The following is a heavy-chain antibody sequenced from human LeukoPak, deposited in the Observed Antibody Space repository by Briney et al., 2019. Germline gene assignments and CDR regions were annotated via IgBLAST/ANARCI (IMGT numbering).Heavy chain of an antibody. Sequence: TGGSLRLSCAASGFTFSSYGMHWVRQAPGKGLEWVAVISYDGSNKYYADSVKGRFIISRDNAMNSLYLQMNSLRVEDTAVYYCVRERFHGSGAPKFDLWGQGTLLTVSS. CDR1: GFTFSSYG. D-gene: IGHD3-10*01. J-gene: IGHJ5*02. CDR3: VRERFHGSGAPKFDL. V-gene: IGHV3-30*03. CDR2: ISYDGSNK.